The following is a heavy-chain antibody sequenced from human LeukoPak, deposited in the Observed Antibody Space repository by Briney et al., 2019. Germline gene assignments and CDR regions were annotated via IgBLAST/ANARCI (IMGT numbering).Heavy chain of an antibody. CDR2: ISGSGGST. CDR3: AYSIAASS. J-gene: IGHJ4*02. Sequence: GGSLRLSCAASGFTFSSYAMSWVRQAPGKGLEWVSAISGSGGSTYYADSVKGRFTISRDNSKSTLYLQMNSVRAGDTAIYYCAYSIAASSWGQGTLVTVSS. V-gene: IGHV3-23*01. D-gene: IGHD6-25*01. CDR1: GFTFSSYA.